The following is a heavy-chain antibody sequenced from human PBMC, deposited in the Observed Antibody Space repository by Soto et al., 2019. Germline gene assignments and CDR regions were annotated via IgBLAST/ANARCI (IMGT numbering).Heavy chain of an antibody. V-gene: IGHV4-59*01. CDR2: IYYSGST. J-gene: IGHJ1*01. Sequence: QVQLQESGPRLVKPSETLSLTCTVSGGSISSYYWSWIRQPPGKGLEWIGYIYYSGSTNYNPSLKSRVTISVDTSKNQFSLRLSSVTAADTAVYYCARSYSSSSEYFQHWAQGTLVTVSS. CDR3: ARSYSSSSEYFQH. CDR1: GGSISSYY. D-gene: IGHD6-6*01.